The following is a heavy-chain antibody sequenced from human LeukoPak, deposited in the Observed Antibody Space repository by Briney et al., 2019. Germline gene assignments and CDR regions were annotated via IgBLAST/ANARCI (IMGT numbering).Heavy chain of an antibody. J-gene: IGHJ6*02. CDR2: ISSSSSYI. CDR3: ARDSSGWYGYYYYGMDV. CDR1: GFTFSSYS. D-gene: IGHD6-19*01. Sequence: GSLRLSCAASGFTFSSYSMNWVRQAPGKGLEWVSSISSSSSYIYYADSVKGRFTISRDNAKNSLYLQMNSLRAEDTAVYYCARDSSGWYGYYYYGMDVWGQGTTVTVSS. V-gene: IGHV3-21*04.